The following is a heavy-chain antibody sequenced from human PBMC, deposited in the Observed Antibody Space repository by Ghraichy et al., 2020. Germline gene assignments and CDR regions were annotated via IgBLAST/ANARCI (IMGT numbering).Heavy chain of an antibody. CDR3: AKDKGIYGYQAFDS. D-gene: IGHD2-2*01. CDR2: MSYEGSNR. Sequence: GGSLRLSCPASGFNLHNYAMHWLLQAPGKGLEWVALMSYEGSNRYYAESVKGRFTISKDNSKNTLYLQMDSLRTEDTAVYYCAKDKGIYGYQAFDSWGQGSVVTVSS. CDR1: GFNLHNYA. V-gene: IGHV3-30*18. J-gene: IGHJ4*02.